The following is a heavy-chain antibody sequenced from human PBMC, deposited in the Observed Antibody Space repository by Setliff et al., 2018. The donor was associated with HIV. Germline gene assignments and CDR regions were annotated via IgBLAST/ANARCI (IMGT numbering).Heavy chain of an antibody. CDR2: INHNENS. Sequence: SETLSLTCTVYGGSFSGYYWNWVRQSPGKGLEWIGEINHNENSNCSLSLKSRVTISVDTSKNQFSLKLSSVTAADTAVYYCASAFANSGAYRGYWYFDLWGRGTLVTVSS. V-gene: IGHV4-34*01. CDR3: ASAFANSGAYRGYWYFDL. CDR1: GGSFSGYY. D-gene: IGHD1-26*01. J-gene: IGHJ2*01.